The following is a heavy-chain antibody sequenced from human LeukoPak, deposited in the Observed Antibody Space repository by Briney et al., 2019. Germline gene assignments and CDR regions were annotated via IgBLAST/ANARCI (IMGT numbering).Heavy chain of an antibody. D-gene: IGHD3-3*01. CDR3: ARIPVGDFWSGRVY. CDR2: ISYDGSNK. V-gene: IGHV3-30-3*01. J-gene: IGHJ4*02. Sequence: PGGSLRLSCAASGFTFSSYAMHWVRQAPGKGLEWMAVISYDGSNKYHADSVKGRFTISRDNSKNTLYLQMNSLRAEDTAVYYCARIPVGDFWSGRVYWGQGTLVTVSS. CDR1: GFTFSSYA.